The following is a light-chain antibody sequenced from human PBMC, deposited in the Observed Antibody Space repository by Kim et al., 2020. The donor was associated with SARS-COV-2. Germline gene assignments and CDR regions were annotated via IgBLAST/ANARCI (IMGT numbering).Light chain of an antibody. CDR2: HAS. CDR1: QSVSSN. CDR3: QQYTNWPPEYT. J-gene: IGKJ2*01. V-gene: IGKV3-15*01. Sequence: EIVMTQSPTTLSVSPGERATLSCRASQSVSSNLAWYQQKPGQAPRLLIYHASTRATGIPARFSGSGSGTEFTLTISTLQSEDFAVYFCQQYTNWPPEYTFGQGTKLEI.